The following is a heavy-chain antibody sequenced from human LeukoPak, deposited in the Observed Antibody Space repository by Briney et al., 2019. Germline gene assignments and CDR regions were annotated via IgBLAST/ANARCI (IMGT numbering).Heavy chain of an antibody. V-gene: IGHV4-61*01. D-gene: IGHD2-15*01. CDR1: GGSVSSGSYY. CDR3: ARGVGLGYCSGGSCRPNWFDP. Sequence: SETLSLTCTVSGGSVSSGSYYWSWIRQPPGKGLEWIGYIYYNGSTNYNPSLKSRITISVATSKNQLSMKLRSVTAADTAVYYCARGVGLGYCSGGSCRPNWFDPWGQGTLVTVSS. CDR2: IYYNGST. J-gene: IGHJ5*02.